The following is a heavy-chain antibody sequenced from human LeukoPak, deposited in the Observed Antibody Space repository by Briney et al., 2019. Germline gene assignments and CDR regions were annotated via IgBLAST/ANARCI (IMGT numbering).Heavy chain of an antibody. J-gene: IGHJ4*02. CDR2: ISSSSYI. CDR1: GFTFSNTW. Sequence: GGSLRLSCAASGFTFSNTWMHWVRQAPGKGLEWVSSISSSSYIYYADSVKGRFTISRDNAKNSLYLQMNSLRAEDTAVYYCATVVVIPYWGQGTLVTVSS. D-gene: IGHD3-22*01. CDR3: ATVVVIPY. V-gene: IGHV3-69-1*01.